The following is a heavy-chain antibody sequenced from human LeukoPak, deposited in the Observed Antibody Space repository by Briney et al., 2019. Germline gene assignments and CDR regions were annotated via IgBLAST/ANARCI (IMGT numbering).Heavy chain of an antibody. CDR3: AKGDPRLSTRGYSSSWYY. D-gene: IGHD6-13*01. Sequence: PGGSLRLSCAASGFTFDDYTMHWVRQAPGKGLEWVSLISWDGGSTYYADSVKGRFTISRDNSKNSLYLQMNSLRTEDTALYYCAKGDPRLSTRGYSSSWYYWGQGTLVTVSS. V-gene: IGHV3-43*01. J-gene: IGHJ4*02. CDR1: GFTFDDYT. CDR2: ISWDGGST.